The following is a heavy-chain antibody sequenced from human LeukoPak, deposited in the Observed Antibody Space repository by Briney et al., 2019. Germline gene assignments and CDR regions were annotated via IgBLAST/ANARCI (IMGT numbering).Heavy chain of an antibody. CDR2: IKQGGSEK. CDR1: GFTFSSYW. J-gene: IGHJ3*02. CDR3: ARAYYDSSGAFDI. V-gene: IGHV3-7*01. D-gene: IGHD3-22*01. Sequence: GGSLRLSCAASGFTFSSYWMSWVRQAPGKGLEWVANIKQGGSEKYYVDSVKGRFTISRDNAKNSLYLQMNSLRAEDTAVYYCARAYYDSSGAFDIWGQGTMVTVSS.